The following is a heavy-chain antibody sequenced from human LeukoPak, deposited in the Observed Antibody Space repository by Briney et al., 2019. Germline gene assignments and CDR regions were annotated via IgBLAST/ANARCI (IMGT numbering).Heavy chain of an antibody. CDR2: LYSGGDT. CDR1: GFTVSSNY. CDR3: ARDTSGYCSTSRCYGSWYFDL. J-gene: IGHJ2*01. D-gene: IGHD2-2*01. Sequence: GGSLRLSCAASGFTVSSNYINWVRQAPGKGLEWVSVLYSGGDTYYADSVRGRFTVSRDNSKNTLYLQMNSLGAEDTAVYYCARDTSGYCSTSRCYGSWYFDLWGRGTLVTVSS. V-gene: IGHV3-53*01.